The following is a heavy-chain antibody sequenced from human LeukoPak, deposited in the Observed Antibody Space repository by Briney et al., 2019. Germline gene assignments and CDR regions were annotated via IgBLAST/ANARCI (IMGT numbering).Heavy chain of an antibody. J-gene: IGHJ4*02. CDR2: IGPGGDI. V-gene: IGHV3-48*01. Sequence: GGSLRLSCAASGFSFTAYSMNWVRQAPGRGLERMSYIGPGGDIYYADSVTGRFTVSRDTAKNSLYLQMNGLRVEDTAVYYCTRRFDSWGQGTLVTVSS. CDR1: GFSFTAYS. CDR3: TRRFDS.